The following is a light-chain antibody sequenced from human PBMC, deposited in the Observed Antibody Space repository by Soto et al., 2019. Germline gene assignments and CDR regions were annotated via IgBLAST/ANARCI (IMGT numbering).Light chain of an antibody. CDR1: QSISTW. Sequence: DIQMTQSPSSVSASVGDSVTISCRASQSISTWVAWYQQKPGKAPKPLIYAASSLQSGVPSRFSGSGSGTDFTLTISILQPEDFATYFCQQAESFPFNFGQGTRLEIK. CDR3: QQAESFPFN. CDR2: AAS. V-gene: IGKV1D-12*01. J-gene: IGKJ5*01.